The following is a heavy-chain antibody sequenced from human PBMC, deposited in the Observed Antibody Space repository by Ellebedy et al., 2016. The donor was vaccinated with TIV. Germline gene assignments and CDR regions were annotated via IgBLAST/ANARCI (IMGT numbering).Heavy chain of an antibody. V-gene: IGHV3-7*01. J-gene: IGHJ4*02. CDR1: GFTFNNHW. CDR3: AKDSPGGNSGYFDY. CDR2: INHDGREK. D-gene: IGHD4-23*01. Sequence: GGSLRLSXAASGFTFNNHWMKWVRQAPGKGLECVANINHDGREKYYADSVKGRFTISRDNSKNTVYLQMNSLRGEDTALYYCAKDSPGGNSGYFDYWGQGTLVTVSS.